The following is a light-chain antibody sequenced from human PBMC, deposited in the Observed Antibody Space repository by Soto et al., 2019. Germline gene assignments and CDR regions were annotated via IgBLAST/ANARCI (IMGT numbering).Light chain of an antibody. V-gene: IGKV3-15*01. CDR2: GAS. J-gene: IGKJ1*01. Sequence: EIVMTQSPATLSVSPGVSATLSCRASQSVSSNLAWYQQKPCQAPRLLIYGASTRATGIPARFSGSGSGTEFTLTISSLQSEDFAVHYCQHYNNWPWTFGQGTKVEIK. CDR1: QSVSSN. CDR3: QHYNNWPWT.